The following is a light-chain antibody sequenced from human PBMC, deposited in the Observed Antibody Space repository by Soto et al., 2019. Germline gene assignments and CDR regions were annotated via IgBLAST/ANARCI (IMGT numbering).Light chain of an antibody. J-gene: IGKJ5*01. V-gene: IGKV3-20*01. CDR1: QSISSSD. Sequence: PSPATPSGSPGARTSRSCRSSQSISSSDLAWYQQKPGQAPRLLIYGASGRATGIPARFSGSGSGTDVTLTISRLEPEDFAVYYCQQYTSSLITFGQGTRLEIK. CDR2: GAS. CDR3: QQYTSSLIT.